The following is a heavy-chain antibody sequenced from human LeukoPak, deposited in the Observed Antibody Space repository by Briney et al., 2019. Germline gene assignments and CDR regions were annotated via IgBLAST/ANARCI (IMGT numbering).Heavy chain of an antibody. Sequence: GGSLRLSCAASGFTFSNSWMYWVRQAPGKGLVWVSHLSSDGSRTSYADSVKGRFTISRDNANNTLYLQMNSLRAEDTAVYYCARDRGYTTPDYWGQGTLVTVSS. V-gene: IGHV3-74*01. J-gene: IGHJ4*02. CDR1: GFTFSNSW. CDR3: ARDRGYTTPDY. D-gene: IGHD5-18*01. CDR2: LSSDGSRT.